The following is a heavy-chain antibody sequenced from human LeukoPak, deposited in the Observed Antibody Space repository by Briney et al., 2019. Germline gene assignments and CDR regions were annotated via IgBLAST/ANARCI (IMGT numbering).Heavy chain of an antibody. V-gene: IGHV4-59*01. Sequence: PSETLSLTCTVSGGSISSYYWSWIRQPPGKGLEWIGYIYYSGSTNYNPSLKSRVTISVDTSKNQFSLKLSSVTAADTAVYYCARTQWLVKWYYLDYWGQGTLVTVSS. CDR3: ARTQWLVKWYYLDY. J-gene: IGHJ4*02. CDR2: IYYSGST. D-gene: IGHD6-19*01. CDR1: GGSISSYY.